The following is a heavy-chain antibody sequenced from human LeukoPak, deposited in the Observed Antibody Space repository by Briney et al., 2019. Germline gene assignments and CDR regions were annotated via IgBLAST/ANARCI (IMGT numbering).Heavy chain of an antibody. J-gene: IGHJ4*02. D-gene: IGHD3-9*01. V-gene: IGHV3-21*01. CDR1: GFTFSSYS. Sequence: PGGSLRLSCAASGFTFSSYSMNWVRQAPGKVLEWVSSISSSSSYIYYADSVKGRFTISRDNAKNSLYLQMNSLRAEDTAVYYCAGLRYFDWKTIDYWGQGTPVTVSS. CDR2: ISSSSSYI. CDR3: AGLRYFDWKTIDY.